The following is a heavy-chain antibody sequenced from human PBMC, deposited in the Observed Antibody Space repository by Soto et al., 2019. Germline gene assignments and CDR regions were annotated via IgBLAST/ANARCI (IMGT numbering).Heavy chain of an antibody. CDR3: ARDWALSITTFGVVITDAFDI. D-gene: IGHD3-3*01. CDR2: ISAYNGNT. CDR1: GYTFTSYG. J-gene: IGHJ3*02. V-gene: IGHV1-18*01. Sequence: ASVKVSCKASGYTFTSYGISWVRQAPGQGLEWMGWISAYNGNTNYAQKLQGRVTMTTDTSTSTAYMELRSLRSDDTAVYYCARDWALSITTFGVVITDAFDIWGQGTMVTVSS.